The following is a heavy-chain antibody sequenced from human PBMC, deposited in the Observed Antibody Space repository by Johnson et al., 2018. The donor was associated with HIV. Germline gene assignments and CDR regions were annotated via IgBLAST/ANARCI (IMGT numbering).Heavy chain of an antibody. CDR2: IKSKTDGGTT. V-gene: IGHV3-15*01. CDR3: TTASGYDPFFDAFDI. D-gene: IGHD3-16*01. Sequence: VQLVESGGGLVQPGGSLRLSCAASGFTFSNAWMSWVRQAPGKGLEWVGRIKSKTDGGTTDYAAPVKGRFTISRDDSKNTLYLQMNSLKTEDTAVYYCTTASGYDPFFDAFDIWGQGTMVTVSS. J-gene: IGHJ3*02. CDR1: GFTFSNAW.